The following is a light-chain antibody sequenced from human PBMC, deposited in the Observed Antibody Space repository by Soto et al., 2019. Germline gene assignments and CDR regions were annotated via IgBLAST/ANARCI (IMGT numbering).Light chain of an antibody. CDR2: SNT. V-gene: IGLV1-44*01. J-gene: IGLJ2*01. CDR3: ATWDDSLNGVV. CDR1: SSNIGSHT. Sequence: QPVLTQPPSASGTPGQTIAISCSGGSSNIGSHTVNWFQQLPGTAPRLFIYSNTQRPSGVPDRFSGSKSGTSASLAISGLQSEYEGDYYCATWDDSLNGVVFGGGTKLTVL.